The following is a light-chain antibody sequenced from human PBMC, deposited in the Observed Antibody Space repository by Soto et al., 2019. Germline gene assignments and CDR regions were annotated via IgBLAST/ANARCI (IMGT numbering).Light chain of an antibody. J-gene: IGKJ1*01. V-gene: IGKV3-20*01. CDR2: GAS. Sequence: EIVLTQSPGTLSLSPGERATLSCRASQSVSSNYLAWYQQKRGQAPRLLIYGASSRATGIPTRFSGSGSETDFTLTISRLEAEDFAVYSCQQYDTSPRTFGQGTKVEI. CDR1: QSVSSNY. CDR3: QQYDTSPRT.